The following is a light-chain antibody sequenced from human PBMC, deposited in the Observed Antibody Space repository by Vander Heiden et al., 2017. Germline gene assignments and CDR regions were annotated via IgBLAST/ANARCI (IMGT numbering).Light chain of an antibody. CDR3: QQDYSTPYT. CDR1: QTILYSSNNKSY. Sequence: PHPLAVSLGARAAVKCKASQTILYSSNNKSYLAWYQQKPGQPPKLLIYWASTRESGVPDRFSGSGSGTDFTLTISSLQAEDVAVYYCQQDYSTPYTFGQGTKLEIK. V-gene: IGKV4-1*01. J-gene: IGKJ2*01. CDR2: WAS.